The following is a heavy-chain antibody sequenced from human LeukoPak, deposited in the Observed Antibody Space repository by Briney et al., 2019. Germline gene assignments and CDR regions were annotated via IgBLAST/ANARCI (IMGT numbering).Heavy chain of an antibody. J-gene: IGHJ5*02. CDR1: GGSISSNN. D-gene: IGHD3-9*01. Sequence: SETLSLTCAVSGGSISSNNWWSWIRQPAGKGLEWIGRIYTSGSTNYNPSLKSRVTMSVDTSKNQFSLKLSSVTAADTAVYYCARDFEELWFDPWGQGTLVTVSS. V-gene: IGHV4-4*07. CDR3: ARDFEELWFDP. CDR2: IYTSGST.